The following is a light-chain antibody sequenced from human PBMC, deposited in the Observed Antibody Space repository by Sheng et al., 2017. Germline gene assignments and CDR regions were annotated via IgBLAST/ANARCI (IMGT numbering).Light chain of an antibody. V-gene: IGKV3-15*01. CDR3: QQYDSWPRT. J-gene: IGKJ1*01. Sequence: EIVLTQSPGTLSLSPGERATLSCRASQSVSSNLAWYQQKPGQAPRLLIYGASTRATGIPARFSGSGSGTDFTLTISSLQSEDFAFYYCQQYDSWPRTFGQGTKVDVK. CDR2: GAS. CDR1: QSVSSN.